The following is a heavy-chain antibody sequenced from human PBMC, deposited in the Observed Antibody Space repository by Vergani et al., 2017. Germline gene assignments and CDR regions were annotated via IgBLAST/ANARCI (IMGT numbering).Heavy chain of an antibody. Sequence: QVQLQQWGAGLLKPSETLSLTCAVYGGSFSGYYWSWIRQPPGKGLEWIGEINHSGSTNYNPSLKSRVTISVDTSKNQFSLKLSSVTAADTAVYYCARGNGHNSEQDFDYWGQGTLVTVSS. CDR2: INHSGST. D-gene: IGHD4-23*01. CDR1: GGSFSGYY. CDR3: ARGNGHNSEQDFDY. V-gene: IGHV4-34*01. J-gene: IGHJ4*02.